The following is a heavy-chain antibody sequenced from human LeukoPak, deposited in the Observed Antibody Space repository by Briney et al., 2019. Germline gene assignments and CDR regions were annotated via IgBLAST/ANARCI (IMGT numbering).Heavy chain of an antibody. D-gene: IGHD2-21*02. CDR2: ISAYNGNP. V-gene: IGHV1-18*01. Sequence: GASLKVSCKASGYAFTSYGISWVRQAPGQGLEWMGWISAYNGNPNYAQKLQGRVTLTTDTSTSTAYMELRSLRSQDPALYYSARDAPLADCGGDCYILANWYYDMDVWGKGTKVTDSS. CDR3: ARDAPLADCGGDCYILANWYYDMDV. CDR1: GYAFTSYG. J-gene: IGHJ6*03.